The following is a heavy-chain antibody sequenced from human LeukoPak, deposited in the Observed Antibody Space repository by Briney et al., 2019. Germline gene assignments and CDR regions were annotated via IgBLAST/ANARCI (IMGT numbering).Heavy chain of an antibody. CDR1: GFTFSSYG. CDR2: IGYDGSNK. CDR3: AKDPIRASYPPYYFDY. Sequence: GGSLRLSCAASGFTFSSYGMHWVRQAPGKGLEWVAFIGYDGSNKYYADSVKGRFTISRDNSKNTLYLQMNSLRAEDTAVYYCAKDPIRASYPPYYFDYWGRGTLVTVSS. J-gene: IGHJ4*02. D-gene: IGHD1-26*01. V-gene: IGHV3-30*02.